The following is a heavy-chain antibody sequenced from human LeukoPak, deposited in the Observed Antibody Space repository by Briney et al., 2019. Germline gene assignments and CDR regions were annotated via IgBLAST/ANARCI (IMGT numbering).Heavy chain of an antibody. J-gene: IGHJ4*02. CDR3: AKDGPHGDYFDY. D-gene: IGHD4-17*01. Sequence: PGGSLGLSCAASGFTFDDYAMHWVRQAPGKGLEWVSLISGDGGSTYYADSVKGRFTISRDNSKNSLYLQMNSLRTEDTALYYCAKDGPHGDYFDYWGQGTLVTVSS. V-gene: IGHV3-43*02. CDR1: GFTFDDYA. CDR2: ISGDGGST.